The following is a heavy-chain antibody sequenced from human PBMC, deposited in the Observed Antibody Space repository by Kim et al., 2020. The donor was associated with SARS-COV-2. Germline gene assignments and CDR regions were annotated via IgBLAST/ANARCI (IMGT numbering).Heavy chain of an antibody. V-gene: IGHV3-11*06. J-gene: IGHJ4*02. CDR3: ASPGIAVAGSFDY. D-gene: IGHD6-19*01. Sequence: ADSVKGRFTISRDNAKNSLYLQMNSLRDEDTAVYYCASPGIAVAGSFDYWGQGTLVTVSS.